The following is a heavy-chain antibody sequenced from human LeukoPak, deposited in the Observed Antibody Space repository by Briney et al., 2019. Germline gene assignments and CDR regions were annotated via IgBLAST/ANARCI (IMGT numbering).Heavy chain of an antibody. CDR2: ISSSGSTI. V-gene: IGHV3-11*01. CDR3: ARDGLDCSSTSCYYYYYMDV. J-gene: IGHJ6*03. D-gene: IGHD2-2*01. CDR1: EFTFSDYY. Sequence: GGSLRLSCAASEFTFSDYYMSWIRQAPGKGLEWVSYISSSGSTIYYADSVKGRFTISRDNAKNSLYLQMNSLRAEDTAVYYCARDGLDCSSTSCYYYYYMDVWGKGTTVTISS.